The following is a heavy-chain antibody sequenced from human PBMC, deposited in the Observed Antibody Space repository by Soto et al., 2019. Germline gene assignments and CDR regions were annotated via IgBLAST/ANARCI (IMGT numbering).Heavy chain of an antibody. V-gene: IGHV4-31*03. J-gene: IGHJ4*02. CDR3: ASRIDYGDGGDY. CDR1: GGSISSGGYY. CDR2: IYYSGST. Sequence: PSETLSLTCTVSGGSISSGGYYWSWIRQHPGKGLEWIGYIYYSGSTYYNPSLKSRVTISVDMSKNQFSLRLSSVTAADTAVYYCASRIDYGDGGDYWGQGTLVTVSS. D-gene: IGHD4-17*01.